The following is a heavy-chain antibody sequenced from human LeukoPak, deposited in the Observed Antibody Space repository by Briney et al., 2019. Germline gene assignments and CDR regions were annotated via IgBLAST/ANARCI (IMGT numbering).Heavy chain of an antibody. CDR3: ARVLDYYGSGSRDFDY. CDR2: IYHSGST. V-gene: IGHV4-38-2*01. J-gene: IGHJ4*02. CDR1: GGSFSGYY. Sequence: SETLSLTCAVYGGSFSGYYWGWIRQPPGKGLEWIGSIYHSGSTFYNPSLNSRLTMSVDTSKNSFSLKLSSVTAADTAVYYCARVLDYYGSGSRDFDYWGQGTLVTVSS. D-gene: IGHD3-10*01.